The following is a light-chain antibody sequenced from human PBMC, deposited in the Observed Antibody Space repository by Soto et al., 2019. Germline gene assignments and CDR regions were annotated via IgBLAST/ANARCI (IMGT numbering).Light chain of an antibody. CDR3: QQRSNWPWT. CDR2: DAS. V-gene: IGKV3-11*01. J-gene: IGKJ1*01. CDR1: QSVSSY. Sequence: EIVLTQAPATLCLSPGERATLSCRASQSVSSYLAWYQQKPGQAPRLLIYDASNRATGIPARFSGSGSGTDLTLPISSLEPEDFAVYYCQQRSNWPWTFGQGTKVEIK.